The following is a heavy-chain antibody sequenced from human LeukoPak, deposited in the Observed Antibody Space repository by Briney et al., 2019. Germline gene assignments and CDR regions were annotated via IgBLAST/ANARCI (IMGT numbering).Heavy chain of an antibody. V-gene: IGHV7-4-1*02. CDR3: ARYPGSSWLPWFDP. CDR2: INTNTGDP. Sequence: SGNSFISFAISWVRQAPGQGLEWMGWINTNTGDPTYAQGFTGRFVFSLDTSVSTAYLQISSLKAEDTAVYYCARYPGSSWLPWFDPWGQGTLVTVSS. D-gene: IGHD6-13*01. CDR1: GNSFISFA. J-gene: IGHJ5*02.